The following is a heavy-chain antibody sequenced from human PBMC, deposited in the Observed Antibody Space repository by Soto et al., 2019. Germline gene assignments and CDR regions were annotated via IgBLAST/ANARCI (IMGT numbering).Heavy chain of an antibody. CDR2: IKQDGSES. CDR3: AGGGGWESYS. V-gene: IGHV3-7*01. Sequence: ELQLVESGGGLVQPGGSLRLSCAASGFTFRSYWMNWVRQAPGKGLEWVANIKQDGSESNYGDSVKGRFTISRDNAKNSLYLEMNGLRDDDTALYYCAGGGGWESYSWGQGTLVINSS. J-gene: IGHJ5*02. CDR1: GFTFRSYW. D-gene: IGHD6-19*01.